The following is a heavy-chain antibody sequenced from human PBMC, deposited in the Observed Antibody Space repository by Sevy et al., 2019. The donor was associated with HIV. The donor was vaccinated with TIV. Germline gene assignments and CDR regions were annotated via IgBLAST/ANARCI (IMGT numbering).Heavy chain of an antibody. CDR3: AGSGWQNGGRYDDAFYI. V-gene: IGHV1-69*13. D-gene: IGHD3-10*01. CDR1: GGTFSSYA. Sequence: ASVKVSCKASGGTFSSYAISWVRQAPGQGLEWMGGIIPIFGTANYAQKFQGRVTITADESTSTAYMELSSLRSEDTAEYYCAGSGWQNGGRYDDAFYIWGQGTMVTVSS. CDR2: IIPIFGTA. J-gene: IGHJ3*02.